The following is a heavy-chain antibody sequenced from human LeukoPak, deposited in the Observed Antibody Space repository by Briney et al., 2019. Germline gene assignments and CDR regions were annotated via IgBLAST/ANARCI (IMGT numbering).Heavy chain of an antibody. V-gene: IGHV4-34*01. D-gene: IGHD1-26*01. CDR3: ARYSGSYYRY. Sequence: PSETLSLTCAVYGGSFSGYYWSWIRQPPGKGLEWIGEINHSRSTNYNPSLKSRVTISVDTSKNQFSLRLSSVTAADTAVYYCARYSGSYYRYWGQGTLVTVSS. J-gene: IGHJ4*02. CDR2: INHSRST. CDR1: GGSFSGYY.